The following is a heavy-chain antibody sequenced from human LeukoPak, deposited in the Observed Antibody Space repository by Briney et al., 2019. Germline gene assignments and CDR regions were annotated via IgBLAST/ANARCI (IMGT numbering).Heavy chain of an antibody. CDR3: ARAPRRDSSSWYLDY. V-gene: IGHV3-30*04. J-gene: IGHJ4*02. Sequence: PGGSLRLSCAASGFTFSSYAMHWVRQAPGKGLEWVAVISYDGSNKYYADSVKGRFTISRDNSKNTLYLQMNSLRAEDAAVYYCARAPRRDSSSWYLDYWGQGTLVTVSS. D-gene: IGHD6-13*01. CDR2: ISYDGSNK. CDR1: GFTFSSYA.